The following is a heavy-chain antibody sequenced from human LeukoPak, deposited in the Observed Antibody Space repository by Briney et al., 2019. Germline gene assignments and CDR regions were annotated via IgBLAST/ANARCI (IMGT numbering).Heavy chain of an antibody. D-gene: IGHD3-10*01. CDR3: AKTKYGSGQAFDI. CDR1: GFTFSSYG. J-gene: IGHJ3*02. V-gene: IGHV3-30*02. CDR2: IRYDGSNK. Sequence: GGSLRLSCAASGFTFSSYGMHWVRQAPGKELEWVAFIRYDGSNKYYADSVKGRFTISRDNSKNTLYLQMNSLRAEDTAVYYCAKTKYGSGQAFDIWGQGTMVTVSS.